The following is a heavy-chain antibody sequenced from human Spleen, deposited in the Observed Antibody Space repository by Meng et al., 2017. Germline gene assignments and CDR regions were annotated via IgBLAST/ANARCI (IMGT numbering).Heavy chain of an antibody. Sequence: VKLQESGPGLVRPSETLSLTCTVSGDSVTSGNYYWSWIRQPPGKGPEWIGYIYYTGSTNYNPSLRSRLTMSIDTSKNRFSLKLTSVTAADTAVYYCARDPHTTGTYDLWGQGTLVTVSS. V-gene: IGHV4-61*03. CDR1: GDSVTSGNYY. CDR3: ARDPHTTGTYDL. D-gene: IGHD1-1*01. CDR2: IYYTGST. J-gene: IGHJ5*02.